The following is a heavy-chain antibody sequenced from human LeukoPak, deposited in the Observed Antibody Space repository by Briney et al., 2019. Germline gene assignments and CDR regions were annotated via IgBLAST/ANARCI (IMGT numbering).Heavy chain of an antibody. CDR1: GFSFSDYW. CDR3: ARSPLDGYSYGYEDY. V-gene: IGHV3-7*01. Sequence: GGSLRLSCAASGFSFSDYWMSWVRQAPGKGPEWVANIKYDGSEKYYVDSVEGRFTVSRDNAKNSLYLQMKTLRAEDTALYYCARSPLDGYSYGYEDYWGQGTLVTVSS. J-gene: IGHJ4*02. D-gene: IGHD5-18*01. CDR2: IKYDGSEK.